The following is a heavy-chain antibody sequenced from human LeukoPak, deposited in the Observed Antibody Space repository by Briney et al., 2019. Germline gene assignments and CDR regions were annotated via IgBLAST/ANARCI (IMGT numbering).Heavy chain of an antibody. CDR2: ISAYNRKT. D-gene: IGHD2-2*01. V-gene: IGHV1-18*01. CDR1: GYTFTSYG. Sequence: ASVKFSCTASGYTFTSYGISWVRQAPGQGLEWMGWISAYNRKTIYAQKLKGRVTMTTDTSTSTAYMELRSLRSDDTAVYYCARGDCSSSSCYQYGMDVWGQGTTVTVSS. CDR3: ARGDCSSSSCYQYGMDV. J-gene: IGHJ6*02.